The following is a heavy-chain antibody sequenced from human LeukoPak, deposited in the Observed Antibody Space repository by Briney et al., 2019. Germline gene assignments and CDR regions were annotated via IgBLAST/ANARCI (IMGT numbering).Heavy chain of an antibody. J-gene: IGHJ6*03. CDR1: GYSFSNYG. CDR2: ISTYNGNT. CDR3: ARVFTIFGVVITYYMDV. V-gene: IGHV1-18*01. Sequence: GASVKVSCKPSGYSFSNYGISWVRQAPGRGLEWMGWISTYNGNTNYAQKFQGRVTKTTDTSTSTAYMELRSLRFDDTAVYYCARVFTIFGVVITYYMDVWGKGTTVTVSS. D-gene: IGHD3-3*01.